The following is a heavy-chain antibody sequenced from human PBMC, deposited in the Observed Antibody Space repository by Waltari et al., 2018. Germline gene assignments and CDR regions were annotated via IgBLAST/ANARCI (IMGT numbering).Heavy chain of an antibody. CDR1: GFLLSHNY. CDR2: LHAGVAT. CDR3: ARAGLGSPSQWSQLLDS. J-gene: IGHJ4*02. V-gene: IGHV3-53*01. Sequence: EVLLVESGGGLIHPGGSLRLSCAASGFLLSHNYMTWVRQAPGRSLEWVAVLHAGVATFYEDSVKGRFTISRDDSKNILYLQMNSLRAEDTATDFCARAGLGSPSQWSQLLDSWGQGTLVTISP. D-gene: IGHD6-19*01.